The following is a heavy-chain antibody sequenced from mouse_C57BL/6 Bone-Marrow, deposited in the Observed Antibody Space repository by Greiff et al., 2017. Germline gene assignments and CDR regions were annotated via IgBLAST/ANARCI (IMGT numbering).Heavy chain of an antibody. J-gene: IGHJ4*01. V-gene: IGHV6-3*01. CDR2: IRLKSDNYAT. D-gene: IGHD2-2*01. CDR3: TRGYVYYAMDY. CDR1: GFTFSNYW. Sequence: EVKVEESGGGLVQPGGSMKLSCVASGFTFSNYWMNWVRQSPEKGLEWVAQIRLKSDNYATHYAESVKGRFTISRDDSKSSVYLQMNNLRAEDTGIYYCTRGYVYYAMDYWGQGTSVTVSS.